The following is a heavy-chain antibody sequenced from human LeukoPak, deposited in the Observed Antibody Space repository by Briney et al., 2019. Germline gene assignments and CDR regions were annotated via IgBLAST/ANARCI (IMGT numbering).Heavy chain of an antibody. D-gene: IGHD7-27*01. J-gene: IGHJ6*02. CDR3: ARGPGDSRNYYYGMDV. Sequence: SETLSLTCAVYGGSFSGYYWSWIRQPPGKGLEWIGEINHSGSTNYNPSLKSRVTISVDTAKYQFSLKLSSVTAADTAVSSCARGPGDSRNYYYGMDVWGQGTTVTVSS. CDR1: GGSFSGYY. CDR2: INHSGST. V-gene: IGHV4-34*01.